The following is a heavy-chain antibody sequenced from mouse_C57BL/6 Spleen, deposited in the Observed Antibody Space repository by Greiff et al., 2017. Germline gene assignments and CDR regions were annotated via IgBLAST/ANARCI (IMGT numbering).Heavy chain of an antibody. CDR3: TRRSYGSSYGYFDV. CDR2: IDPETCGT. Sequence: VQLQQSGAELVRPGASVKLSCKASGYTFTDYEMNCVKQTPVHGLEWIGAIDPETCGTAYNQKFKGKATLTADKSSSTAYMELRSLTSEDSAVYYCTRRSYGSSYGYFDVWGTGTTVTVSS. D-gene: IGHD1-1*01. V-gene: IGHV1-23*01. CDR1: GYTFTDYE. J-gene: IGHJ1*03.